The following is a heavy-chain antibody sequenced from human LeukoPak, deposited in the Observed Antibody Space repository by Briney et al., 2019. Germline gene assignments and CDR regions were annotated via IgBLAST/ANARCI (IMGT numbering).Heavy chain of an antibody. CDR3: ANGYCSGGSCYFGFNYYYGMDV. CDR1: GGTFSSYA. Sequence: GASVKVSCKASGGTFSSYAISWVRQAPGQGLDWMGGIIPIFGTANYAQKFQGRVTITADESTSTAYMELSSLRSEDAAVYYCANGYCSGGSCYFGFNYYYGMDVWGQGTTVTVSS. V-gene: IGHV1-69*13. D-gene: IGHD2-15*01. J-gene: IGHJ6*02. CDR2: IIPIFGTA.